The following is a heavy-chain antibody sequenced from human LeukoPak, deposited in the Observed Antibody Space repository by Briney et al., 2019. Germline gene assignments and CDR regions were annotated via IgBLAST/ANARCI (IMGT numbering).Heavy chain of an antibody. V-gene: IGHV3-21*01. CDR1: GFSFSDYS. D-gene: IGHD2-2*01. CDR2: ISPSSSYI. Sequence: GGSLRLSCAASGFSFSDYSINWVSQAPGKGLEWVSSISPSSSYIHYVDSVKGRFTISRDNAKNSLYLQMNSLRAEDTAVYYCARGSGCSSMSCYPDYWGQGTLVTVSS. CDR3: ARGSGCSSMSCYPDY. J-gene: IGHJ4*02.